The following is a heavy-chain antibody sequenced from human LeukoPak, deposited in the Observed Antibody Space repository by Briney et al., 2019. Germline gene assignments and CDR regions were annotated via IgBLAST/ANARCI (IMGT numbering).Heavy chain of an antibody. CDR1: GGTFSGFT. D-gene: IGHD3-3*01. CDR3: ARGEEGFLVWLSEI. Sequence: SVKVSCKASGGTFSGFTLSWVRLAPGQGLEWIGGTIAMFGTSEYAQKFQGRVTITTDESTTTAYMELSSLRSEDTAVYYCARGEEGFLVWLSEIWGQGTLVTVSS. CDR2: TIAMFGTS. J-gene: IGHJ4*02. V-gene: IGHV1-69*05.